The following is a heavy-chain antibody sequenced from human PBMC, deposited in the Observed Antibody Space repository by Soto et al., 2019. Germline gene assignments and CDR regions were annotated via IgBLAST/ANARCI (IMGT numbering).Heavy chain of an antibody. Sequence: TSETLSLTCAVYGGSFSGYYWSWIRQPPGKGLEWIGEINHSGSTNYNPSLKSRVTISVDTSKNQFSLKLSSVTAADTAVYYCARGAGPGLDYWGQGTLVTSPQ. CDR2: INHSGST. V-gene: IGHV4-34*01. CDR1: GGSFSGYY. D-gene: IGHD6-13*01. CDR3: ARGAGPGLDY. J-gene: IGHJ4*02.